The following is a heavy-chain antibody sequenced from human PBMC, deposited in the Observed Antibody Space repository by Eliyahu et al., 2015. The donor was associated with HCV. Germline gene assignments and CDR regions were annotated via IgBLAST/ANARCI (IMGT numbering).Heavy chain of an antibody. D-gene: IGHD3-10*01. Sequence: QVQLVQSGAELKKPGASVKXSXKXXXYTFAXYGIXWVRQAXQQGLEWMGWXSAYTGNTNFAQKFQGRVTMTTDTSMSTAYMELRSLRSDDTAMYYCARDYKGLYYYYGLDVWGQGTTVTVSS. CDR1: XYTFAXYG. CDR3: ARDYKGLYYYYGLDV. V-gene: IGHV1-18*01. CDR2: XSAYTGNT. J-gene: IGHJ6*02.